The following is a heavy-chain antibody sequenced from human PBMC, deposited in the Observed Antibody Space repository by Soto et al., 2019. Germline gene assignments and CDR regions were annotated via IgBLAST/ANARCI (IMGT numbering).Heavy chain of an antibody. D-gene: IGHD6-6*01. CDR2: IIPIFGTA. CDR3: ARWEAARLGYYYYGMDV. V-gene: IGHV1-69*06. J-gene: IGHJ6*02. Sequence: SVKVSCKASGGTFSSYAISWVRQAPGQGLERMGGIIPIFGTANYAQKFQGRVTITADKSTSTAYMELSSLRSEDTAVYYCARWEAARLGYYYYGMDVWGQGTTVTVTS. CDR1: GGTFSSYA.